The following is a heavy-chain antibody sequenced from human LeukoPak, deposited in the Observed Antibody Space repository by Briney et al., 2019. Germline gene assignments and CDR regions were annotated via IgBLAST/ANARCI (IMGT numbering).Heavy chain of an antibody. D-gene: IGHD3-22*01. CDR1: GGSISSGSYY. J-gene: IGHJ3*02. CDR2: IYTGGST. V-gene: IGHV4-61*02. Sequence: SQTLSLTCTVSGGSISSGSYYWSWIRRPAGKGLEWIGRIYTGGSTNYNPSLKSRVTISVDTSKNQFSLKLSSVTAADTAVYYCARASHYYDSSGYYVDAFDIWGQGTMVTVSS. CDR3: ARASHYYDSSGYYVDAFDI.